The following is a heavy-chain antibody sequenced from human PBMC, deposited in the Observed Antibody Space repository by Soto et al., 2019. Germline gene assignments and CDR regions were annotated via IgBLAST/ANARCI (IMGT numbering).Heavy chain of an antibody. J-gene: IGHJ4*02. CDR1: GFTFSTCV. V-gene: IGHV3-23*01. D-gene: IGHD6-13*01. CDR3: AKGLINGRWYAED. Sequence: EVHLLESGGGLVHPGASLRLSCGASGFTFSTCVMTWVRQAPGKGLEWVSCITDSGSGTYYADSVKGRFTIYRDNSKNTMYLQMNNLRAEDTGVYYCAKGLINGRWYAEDWGQGTLVTVSS. CDR2: ITDSGSGT.